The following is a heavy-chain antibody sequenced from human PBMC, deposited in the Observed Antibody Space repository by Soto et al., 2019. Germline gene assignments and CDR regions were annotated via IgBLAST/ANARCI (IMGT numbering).Heavy chain of an antibody. CDR1: GGSVSSYY. J-gene: IGHJ6*02. D-gene: IGHD6-19*01. CDR2: IYYSGST. CDR3: ARGGRYSSGWYYYYGMDV. V-gene: IGHV4-59*02. Sequence: SETLSLTCTVSGGSVSSYYWSWIRQPPGKGLEWIGYIYYSGSTNYNPSLKSRVTISVDTSKNQFSLKLSSVTAADTAVYYCARGGRYSSGWYYYYGMDVWGQGTTVTVSS.